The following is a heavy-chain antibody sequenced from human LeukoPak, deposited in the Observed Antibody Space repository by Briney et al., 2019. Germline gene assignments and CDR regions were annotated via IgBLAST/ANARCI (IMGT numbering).Heavy chain of an antibody. CDR2: IIPIFGTA. D-gene: IGHD6-19*01. Sequence: SVKVSXKASGGTFRSYAISWVRQAPGQGLEWMGRIIPIFGTANYAQKFQGRVTITTDESTSTAYMELSSLRSEDTAVYYCARGRHSSGWYTGSFDYWGQGTLVTVSS. CDR1: GGTFRSYA. V-gene: IGHV1-69*05. CDR3: ARGRHSSGWYTGSFDY. J-gene: IGHJ4*02.